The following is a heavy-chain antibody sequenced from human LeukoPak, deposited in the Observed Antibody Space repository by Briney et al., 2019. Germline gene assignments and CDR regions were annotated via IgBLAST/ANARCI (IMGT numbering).Heavy chain of an antibody. J-gene: IGHJ4*02. CDR1: GDSISTTSYY. CDR3: ARLVWGSYRESFDY. D-gene: IGHD3-16*02. CDR2: INHSGST. Sequence: SETLSLTCTVSGDSISTTSYYWSWIRQPPGKGLEWIGEINHSGSTNYNPSLKSRVTISVDTSKNQFSLKLSSVTAADTAVYYCARLVWGSYRESFDYWGQGTLVTVSS. V-gene: IGHV4-39*07.